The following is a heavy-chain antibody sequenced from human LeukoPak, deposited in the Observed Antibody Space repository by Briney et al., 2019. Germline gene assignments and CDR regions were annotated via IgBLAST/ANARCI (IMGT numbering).Heavy chain of an antibody. J-gene: IGHJ3*02. CDR2: INQDGSEK. Sequence: GGSLRLSCAASGFTFSSYWMSWVRRAPGKGLEWVATINQDGSEKYYVDSVKGRFTISRDNAKNPLYLQMNSLRAEDTAVYYCARSDYSGAFDIWGQGTMVTVSS. CDR3: ARSDYSGAFDI. D-gene: IGHD4-11*01. V-gene: IGHV3-7*01. CDR1: GFTFSSYW.